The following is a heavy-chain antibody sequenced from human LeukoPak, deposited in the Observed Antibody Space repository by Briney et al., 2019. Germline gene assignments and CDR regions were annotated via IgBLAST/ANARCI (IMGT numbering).Heavy chain of an antibody. CDR3: AKYLMPRTAMRGGLDY. CDR1: GFTFSSYA. V-gene: IGHV3-23*01. D-gene: IGHD2-2*01. CDR2: VIASGGRT. J-gene: IGHJ4*02. Sequence: GGSLRLSCEASGFTFSSYAMNWVRQAPGKRLEWVSAVIASGGRTYYADSVEGRFTISRDNSKNTLYLQMNSLRAEDTAVYYCAKYLMPRTAMRGGLDYWGQGTLVTVSS.